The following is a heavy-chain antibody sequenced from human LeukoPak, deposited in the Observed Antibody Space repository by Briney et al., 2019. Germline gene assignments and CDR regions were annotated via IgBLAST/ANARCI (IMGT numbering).Heavy chain of an antibody. CDR2: MNPNSGNT. Sequence: GASVKVSCRASGYTFTIYDINRVRQATGQGLEWMGYMNPNSGNTGYAQKFQGRVTITTNTSTSTAYMELSSLRSDDTAVYYCAREGSDYWGQGTLVTVSS. J-gene: IGHJ4*02. CDR1: GYTFTIYD. CDR3: AREGSDY. V-gene: IGHV1-8*03.